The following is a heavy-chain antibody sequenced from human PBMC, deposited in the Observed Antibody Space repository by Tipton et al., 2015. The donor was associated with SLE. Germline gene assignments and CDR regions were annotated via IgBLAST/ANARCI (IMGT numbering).Heavy chain of an antibody. J-gene: IGHJ4*02. Sequence: TLSLTCTVSGGSISSYYWSWIRQHPGKGLEWIGYIYYSGRTYYNPSLKSRITISVDTSKNQFSLKLSSVTAADTAVYYCARAPLGGGNDYWGQGTLVTVSS. D-gene: IGHD4-23*01. CDR3: ARAPLGGGNDY. V-gene: IGHV4-31*03. CDR2: IYYSGRT. CDR1: GGSISSYY.